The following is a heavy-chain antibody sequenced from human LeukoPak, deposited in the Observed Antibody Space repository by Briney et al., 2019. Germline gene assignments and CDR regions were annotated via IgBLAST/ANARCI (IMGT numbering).Heavy chain of an antibody. D-gene: IGHD1-7*01. Sequence: GGSLRLSCAASGFTFSSYGMHWVRQAPGKGLEWVAVIWYDGSNKYYVDSVKGRFTISRDNSKNTLYLQMNSLRAEDTAVYYCARDKGGTTLLHLPDYWGQGTLVTVSS. CDR2: IWYDGSNK. V-gene: IGHV3-33*01. CDR3: ARDKGGTTLLHLPDY. J-gene: IGHJ4*02. CDR1: GFTFSSYG.